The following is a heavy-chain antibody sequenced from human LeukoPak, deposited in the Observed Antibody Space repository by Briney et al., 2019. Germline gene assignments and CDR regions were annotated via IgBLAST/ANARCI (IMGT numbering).Heavy chain of an antibody. CDR2: ISRDGGRT. CDR1: GFTFSSYS. J-gene: IGHJ5*02. V-gene: IGHV3-64*02. Sequence: GGSLRLSCAASGFTFSSYSMHWVRQAPGKGLESVSAISRDGGRTYYADSVKGRFSISRDNSENTLYLQMGSLRPEDMAVYYCAREDGLAGNDPWGQGTLVTVSS. CDR3: AREDGLAGNDP. D-gene: IGHD1-1*01.